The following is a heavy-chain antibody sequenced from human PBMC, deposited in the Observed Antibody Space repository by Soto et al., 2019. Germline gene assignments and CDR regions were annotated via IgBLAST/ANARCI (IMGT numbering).Heavy chain of an antibody. Sequence: QVQLQESGPGLVKPSETLSLTCTVSGGSLSSYYWTWIRQSPGKGLEWIGYVYFSGNTNYNPSLKSRVTISIDTSKNQFSLRLASVTAAVTAFYYCGSVRPSGYVLSWGQGTLVTVSS. J-gene: IGHJ5*02. D-gene: IGHD6-25*01. CDR1: GGSLSSYY. CDR3: GSVRPSGYVLS. CDR2: VYFSGNT. V-gene: IGHV4-59*01.